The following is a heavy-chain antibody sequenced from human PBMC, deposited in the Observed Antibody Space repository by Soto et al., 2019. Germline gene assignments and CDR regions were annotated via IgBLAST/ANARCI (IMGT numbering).Heavy chain of an antibody. CDR2: MNLDTGGT. CDR1: GYRFTTYY. D-gene: IGHD5-18*01. V-gene: IGHV1-2*06. Sequence: QVQLVQSGPEVKKPGASVRVSCEASGYRFTTYYIHWVRQAPGQGLEWMGRMNLDTGGTTYAQKFQGRVTMTRDTSISRAYIEVSSLQSDDTAMYYCAREGNFACLGYIFAFEFWGQGTLVTVSS. CDR3: AREGNFACLGYIFAFEF. J-gene: IGHJ4*02.